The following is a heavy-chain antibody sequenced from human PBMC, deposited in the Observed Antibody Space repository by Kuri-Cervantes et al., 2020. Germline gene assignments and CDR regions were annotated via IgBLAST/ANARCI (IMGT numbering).Heavy chain of an antibody. CDR2: IWYDGSNK. CDR3: AKDAARGYSYYYYYGMDV. J-gene: IGHJ6*02. CDR1: GFTFSNYG. Sequence: GGSLRLSCAASGFTFSNYGMHWVRQAPGKGLEWVAIIWYDGSNKYYADSVKGRFTISRDNSKNTLYLQMNSLRAEDTAVYYCAKDAARGYSYYYYYGMDVWGQGTTVTVSS. D-gene: IGHD5-18*01. V-gene: IGHV3-30*02.